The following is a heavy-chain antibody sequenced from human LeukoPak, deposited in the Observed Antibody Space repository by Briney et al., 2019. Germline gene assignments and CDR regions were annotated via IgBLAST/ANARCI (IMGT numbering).Heavy chain of an antibody. CDR2: ISAYNGNT. V-gene: IGHV1-18*04. D-gene: IGHD2-21*02. J-gene: IGHJ4*02. Sequence: GASVKVSCKASGYTFTGYYMHWVRQAPGQGLEWMGWISAYNGNTNYAQKLQGRVTMTTDTSTSTAYMELRSLRSDDTAVYYCARQYCGGDCYPDDYWGQGTLVTVSS. CDR3: ARQYCGGDCYPDDY. CDR1: GYTFTGYY.